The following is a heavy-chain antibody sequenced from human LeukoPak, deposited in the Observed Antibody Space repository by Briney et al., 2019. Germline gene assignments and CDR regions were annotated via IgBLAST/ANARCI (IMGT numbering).Heavy chain of an antibody. Sequence: ASVKVSCKASGYTFTSYGISWARQAPGQGLEWMGWISAYNGNTNYAQKLQGRVTMTTDTSTSTAYMELRSLRSDDTAVYYCARVAVDIVVVPAAHDYWGQGTLVTVSS. CDR1: GYTFTSYG. CDR3: ARVAVDIVVVPAAHDY. V-gene: IGHV1-18*01. D-gene: IGHD2-2*03. J-gene: IGHJ4*02. CDR2: ISAYNGNT.